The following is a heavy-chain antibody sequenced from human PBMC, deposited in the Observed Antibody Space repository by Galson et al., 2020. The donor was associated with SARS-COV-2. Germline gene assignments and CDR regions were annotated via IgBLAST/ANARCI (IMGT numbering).Heavy chain of an antibody. CDR2: IGTAGDT. CDR1: GFTFSSYD. J-gene: IGHJ6*03. Sequence: GESLKISCAASGFTFSSYDMHWVRQATGKGLEWVSAIGTAGDTYYPGSVKGRFTISRENAKNSLYLQMNSLRAGDTAVYYCARGNQLMTTKYYYYYYMDVWGKGTTVTVSS. CDR3: ARGNQLMTTKYYYYYYMDV. V-gene: IGHV3-13*01. D-gene: IGHD2-2*01.